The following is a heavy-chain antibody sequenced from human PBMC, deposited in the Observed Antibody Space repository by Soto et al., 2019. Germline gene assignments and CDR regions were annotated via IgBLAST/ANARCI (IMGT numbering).Heavy chain of an antibody. Sequence: GESLKISCKGSGYSFTSYWIGWVRQMPGKGLEWMGIIYPGDSDTRYSPSFQGQVTISADKSISTAYLQSSSLKASDTAMYYCARQAVGYSYYYGMDVWGQGTTVTVSS. J-gene: IGHJ6*02. D-gene: IGHD5-18*01. CDR2: IYPGDSDT. V-gene: IGHV5-51*01. CDR1: GYSFTSYW. CDR3: ARQAVGYSYYYGMDV.